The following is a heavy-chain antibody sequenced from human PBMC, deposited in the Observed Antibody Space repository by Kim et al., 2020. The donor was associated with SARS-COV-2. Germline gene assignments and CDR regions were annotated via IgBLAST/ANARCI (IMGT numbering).Heavy chain of an antibody. CDR1: GFTFSSYG. D-gene: IGHD3-10*01. CDR2: IASDASNK. Sequence: GGSLRLSCAASGFTFSSYGMHWVRQAPGKGLEWVAVIASDASNKYYADSVKGLSTISRDNSKNTLYQQMNSLRTEDTVVFYCAKMDKIRGGAMDVWGQGTTVTVSS. V-gene: IGHV3-30*18. J-gene: IGHJ6*02. CDR3: AKMDKIRGGAMDV.